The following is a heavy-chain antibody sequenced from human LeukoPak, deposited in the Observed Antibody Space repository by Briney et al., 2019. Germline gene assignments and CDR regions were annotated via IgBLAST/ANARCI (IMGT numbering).Heavy chain of an antibody. CDR2: INAGNGNT. CDR1: GYTITSYA. J-gene: IGHJ4*02. D-gene: IGHD6-13*01. Sequence: ASVKVSCKASGYTITSYAMHWVSQARGQRLEWMGWINAGNGNTKYSQKFQGRVTITRDTSASTAYMELSSLRSEDTAVYYCARARIGIAAAGDFDYWGQGTLVTVSS. V-gene: IGHV1-3*01. CDR3: ARARIGIAAAGDFDY.